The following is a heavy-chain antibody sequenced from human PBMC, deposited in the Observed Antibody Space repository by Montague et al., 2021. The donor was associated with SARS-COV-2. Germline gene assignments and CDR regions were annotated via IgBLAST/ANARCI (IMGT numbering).Heavy chain of an antibody. D-gene: IGHD1-1*01. J-gene: IGHJ4*02. V-gene: IGHV3-30*04. Sequence: SLRLSCEASGFTFTSYSMHWVRQAPGKGLEWVGVISYDGNNKNYVDSVKGRFTISRDNSNNTLFPQMNSLKVEDTAAYYCARRERGKTTHFVGWGQGTLVTVSS. CDR3: ARRERGKTTHFVG. CDR1: GFTFTSYS. CDR2: ISYDGNNK.